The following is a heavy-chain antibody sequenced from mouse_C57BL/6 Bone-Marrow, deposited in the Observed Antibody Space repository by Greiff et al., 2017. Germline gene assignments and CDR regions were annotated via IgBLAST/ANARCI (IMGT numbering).Heavy chain of an antibody. CDR2: IYPRSGNT. J-gene: IGHJ2*01. Sequence: QVQLKQSGAELARPGASVKLSCKASGYTFTSYGISWVKQRTGQGLEWIGEIYPRSGNTYYNEKFKGKATLTADKSSSTAYMELRSLTSEDSAVYFCARGDYYGSRYHFDYWGQGTTLTVSS. D-gene: IGHD1-1*01. CDR1: GYTFTSYG. V-gene: IGHV1-81*01. CDR3: ARGDYYGSRYHFDY.